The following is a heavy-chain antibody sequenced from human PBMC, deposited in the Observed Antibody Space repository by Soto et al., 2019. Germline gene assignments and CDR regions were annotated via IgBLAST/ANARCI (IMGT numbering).Heavy chain of an antibody. D-gene: IGHD3-10*01. CDR1: GFTFSSYS. J-gene: IGHJ6*02. V-gene: IGHV3-48*01. CDR3: ARPTYYYGSGSSEYYYYFGLDV. CDR2: ISSSGRTI. Sequence: EVQLGESGDGMEQPGGSLRLSCAVSGFTFSSYSMNWVRQAPGKGLEWVSYISSSGRTIYYADSVKGRFTISRDNAKNSLYLQMNSLRAEDTAVYYCARPTYYYGSGSSEYYYYFGLDVWGQGTTVTVSS.